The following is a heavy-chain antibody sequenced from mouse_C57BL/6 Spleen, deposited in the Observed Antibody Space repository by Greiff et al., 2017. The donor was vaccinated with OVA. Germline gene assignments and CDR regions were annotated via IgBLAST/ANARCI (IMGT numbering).Heavy chain of an antibody. CDR3: ANPHYYGSSPFDY. V-gene: IGHV1-22*01. J-gene: IGHJ2*01. CDR1: GYTFTDYN. D-gene: IGHD1-1*01. CDR2: INPNNGGN. Sequence: EVKLQQSGPELVKPGASVKMSCKASGYTFTDYNMHWVKQSHGKSLEWIGYINPNNGGNSYNQKFKGKATLTVNKSSSTAYMELRSLTSEDSAVYYCANPHYYGSSPFDYWGQGTTLTVSS.